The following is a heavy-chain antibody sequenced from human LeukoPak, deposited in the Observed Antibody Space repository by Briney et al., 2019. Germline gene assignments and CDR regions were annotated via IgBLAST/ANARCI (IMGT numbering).Heavy chain of an antibody. CDR1: GFTFTSYA. CDR2: ISYDETKK. D-gene: IGHD7-27*01. J-gene: IGHJ4*02. CDR3: AREITGVSNYFDY. V-gene: IGHV3-30-3*01. Sequence: GGSLRLSCAASGFTFTSYAMHWVRQAAGKGLEWVAVISYDETKKFNADSVKGRFTISRDNSKNTLYVQMNSLRTEDTAVYYCAREITGVSNYFDYWGQGTLVTVSS.